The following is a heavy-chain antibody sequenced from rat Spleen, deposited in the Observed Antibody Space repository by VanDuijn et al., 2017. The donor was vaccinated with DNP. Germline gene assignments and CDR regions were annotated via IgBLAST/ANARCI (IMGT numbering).Heavy chain of an antibody. CDR3: ARERGPFDY. V-gene: IGHV4-2*01. CDR1: GFNFNDYW. CDR2: INADSRTI. Sequence: EVQLVESGGGFVQPGRSLKLSCAASGFNFNDYWMGWVRQTPGKGLEWIGEINADSRTINYNPSLKDKFTISRDNAQNTLYLQMSKLGSEDTAIYYCARERGPFDYWGQGVMVTVSS. D-gene: IGHD1-11*01. J-gene: IGHJ2*01.